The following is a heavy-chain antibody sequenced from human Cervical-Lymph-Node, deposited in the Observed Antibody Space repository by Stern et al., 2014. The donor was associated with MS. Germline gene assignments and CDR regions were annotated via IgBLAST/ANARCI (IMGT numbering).Heavy chain of an antibody. J-gene: IGHJ5*02. D-gene: IGHD6-13*01. CDR1: GGTFGKFP. V-gene: IGHV1-69*01. CDR2: RFPVFGTP. CDR3: ALSSETSDRWYSLGYDL. Sequence: VNLVESRAEATTPGASVKVSCKASGGTFGKFPSSWVRQAPGQALACMGGRFPVFGTPTYAQEFRGMVTITADVSTSTVYMELSSLRSDDTAVYYCALSSETSDRWYSLGYDLWGQGTLVTVSS.